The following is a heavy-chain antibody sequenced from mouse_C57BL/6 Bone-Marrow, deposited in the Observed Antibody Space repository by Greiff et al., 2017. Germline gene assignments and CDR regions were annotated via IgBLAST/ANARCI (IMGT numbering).Heavy chain of an antibody. CDR1: GYTFTDYE. D-gene: IGHD2-1*01. Sequence: QVQLQQSGAELVRPGASVTLSCKASGYTFTDYEMHWVKQTPVHGLEWIGAIDPETGGTAYNQKFKGTAILTADKSSSTAYMELRSLTSEDSAVYYCTRDEGNSGFYSYYFDYWGQGTTLTVSS. J-gene: IGHJ2*01. V-gene: IGHV1-15*01. CDR3: TRDEGNSGFYSYYFDY. CDR2: IDPETGGT.